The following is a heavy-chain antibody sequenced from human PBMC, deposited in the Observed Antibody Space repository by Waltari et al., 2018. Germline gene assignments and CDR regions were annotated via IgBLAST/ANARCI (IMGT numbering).Heavy chain of an antibody. J-gene: IGHJ4*02. V-gene: IGHV3-7*01. D-gene: IGHD3-10*01. CDR2: INQDGSDT. CDR1: DFDLRVSS. CDR3: ARVWSGSPFFDF. Sequence: QLVESGGGLVQPGGSLRLSCAASDFDLRVSSMSWVRQAPGKGWEGVVNINQDGSDTKYGDSGKGRFISSRDNAENSLYLQMNSLRADDTAVYYCARVWSGSPFFDFWGQGVLVSVSS.